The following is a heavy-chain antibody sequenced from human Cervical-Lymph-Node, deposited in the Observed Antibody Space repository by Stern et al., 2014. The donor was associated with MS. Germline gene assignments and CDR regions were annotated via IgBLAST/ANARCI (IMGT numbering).Heavy chain of an antibody. CDR3: AKDNSFGGALES. CDR1: GFTFDGYA. J-gene: IGHJ4*02. Sequence: VQLQESGGGLVQPGRSVRLSCAASGFTFDGYAMRWVRQAPGQGLEWVSGISWNSNSIAYANSVKGRFTISRDNAKNSLYLQMNSLRAEDTALYYCAKDNSFGGALESWGQGTLVTVSS. V-gene: IGHV3-9*01. D-gene: IGHD2-21*01. CDR2: ISWNSNSI.